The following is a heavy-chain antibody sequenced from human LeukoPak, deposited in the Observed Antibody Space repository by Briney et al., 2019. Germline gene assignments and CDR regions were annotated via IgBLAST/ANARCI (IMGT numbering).Heavy chain of an antibody. CDR1: GYTFPTYG. CDR2: ISPYNGNT. Sequence: SSVEVSCKGTGYTFPTYGIHWVRQPPAQGLDWMGWISPYNGNTNYAQKFQRRVTMITDTSTSTAYMDLRSLKSDDTAVYCCARGMERNTFADFDFWGRGTLVTVSS. J-gene: IGHJ4*02. D-gene: IGHD1-1*01. CDR3: ARGMERNTFADFDF. V-gene: IGHV1-18*01.